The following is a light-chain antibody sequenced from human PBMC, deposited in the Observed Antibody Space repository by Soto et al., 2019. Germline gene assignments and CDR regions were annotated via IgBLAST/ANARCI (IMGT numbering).Light chain of an antibody. CDR1: QGVSSF. CDR3: QQVRNYPTT. CDR2: AAS. Sequence: IQLTQTPASLSASLGDRVTITCRASQGVSSFLAWYQQKPGKAPKLLIYAASSLHTGVPARFSGSGFGTDFTLTITSLEPEDFATYYCQQVRNYPTTFGGGTKVEMK. V-gene: IGKV1-9*01. J-gene: IGKJ4*01.